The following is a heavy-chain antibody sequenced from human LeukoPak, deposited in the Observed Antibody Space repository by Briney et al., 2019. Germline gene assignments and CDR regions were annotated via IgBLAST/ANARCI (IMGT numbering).Heavy chain of an antibody. J-gene: IGHJ4*02. CDR3: AKAPRGFQWFVEY. CDR2: INGDGDRT. D-gene: IGHD3-22*01. CDR1: GFIFYSCA. Sequence: GGSLRLSCAASGFIFYSCALSWVRQAPGKGLEWVSDINGDGDRTYYADSVRGRFTISRDNSKNTLYLQMNSLRAEDTAVYYCAKAPRGFQWFVEYWGQGTLVTVSS. V-gene: IGHV3-23*01.